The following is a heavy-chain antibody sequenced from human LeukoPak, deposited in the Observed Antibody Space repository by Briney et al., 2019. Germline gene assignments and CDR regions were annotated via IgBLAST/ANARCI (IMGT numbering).Heavy chain of an antibody. J-gene: IGHJ6*02. CDR3: AKNIAAPGRVDYQLYGMDE. CDR1: GFPSSGYW. D-gene: IGHD6-25*01. Sequence: PGGSLRLSCAVSGFPSSGYWMTWVRQAPGKGLQWVASIKQDASDSRHVDSVKGRFTISRDNAKNSLFLQMNNLRPGDTAVYYCAKNIAAPGRVDYQLYGMDEWGQGTTVTVSS. CDR2: IKQDASDS. V-gene: IGHV3-7*01.